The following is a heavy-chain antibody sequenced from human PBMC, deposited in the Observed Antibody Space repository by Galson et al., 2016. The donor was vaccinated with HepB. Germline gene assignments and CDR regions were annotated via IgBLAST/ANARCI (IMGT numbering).Heavy chain of an antibody. Sequence: SVKVSCQASGDTFSSYSISWVRQAPGQGLEWMGGIIPLFGTPNYAQMFKGRVTITADKSTSTAYMELSSLRSEDTAVYYCAAKRLQQYYFDYWGQGSLVTVSS. CDR1: GDTFSSYS. V-gene: IGHV1-69*06. CDR3: AAKRLQQYYFDY. J-gene: IGHJ4*02. CDR2: IIPLFGTP. D-gene: IGHD5-24*01.